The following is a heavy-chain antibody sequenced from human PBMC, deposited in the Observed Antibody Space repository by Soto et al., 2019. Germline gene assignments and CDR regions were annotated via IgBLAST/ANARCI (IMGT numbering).Heavy chain of an antibody. Sequence: SETLSLTCTVSGASISNSAYYWGWIRQPPGKGLEWIGTISYRGSTFYKPSLKSQVTISVDTIKNQFSLKLESVTVADTAVYYCVTFDFSSTYYDHWGQGTLVPSPQ. V-gene: IGHV4-39*01. CDR3: VTFDFSSTYYDH. CDR2: ISYRGST. CDR1: GASISNSAYY. D-gene: IGHD6-13*01. J-gene: IGHJ4*02.